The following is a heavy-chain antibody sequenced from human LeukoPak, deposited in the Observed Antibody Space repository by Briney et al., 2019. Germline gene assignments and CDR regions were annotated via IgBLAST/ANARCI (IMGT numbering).Heavy chain of an antibody. V-gene: IGHV3-23*01. Sequence: GGSLKLSCAASGFSFSSYAMSWVRQAPGKGLDWVSSISGSGDNTYYAESVKGRFTISRDNSKNTLFLQMNSLRAEDTAVFYCAKRSGYTTGWFFDFWGQGTLVTVSS. CDR1: GFSFSSYA. CDR2: ISGSGDNT. D-gene: IGHD6-19*01. J-gene: IGHJ4*02. CDR3: AKRSGYTTGWFFDF.